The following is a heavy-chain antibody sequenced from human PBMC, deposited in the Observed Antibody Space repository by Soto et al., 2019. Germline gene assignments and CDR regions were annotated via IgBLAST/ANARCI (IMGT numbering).Heavy chain of an antibody. CDR3: ARDQSWIQLWLLVFDY. V-gene: IGHV1-18*01. D-gene: IGHD5-18*01. CDR1: GYTFTSYG. Sequence: ASVKVSCKASGYTFTSYGISWVRQAPGQGLEWMGWISAYNGNTNYAQKLQGRVTMTTDTSTSTAYMELRSLRSDDTAVYYCARDQSWIQLWLLVFDYWGQGPLVTVSS. CDR2: ISAYNGNT. J-gene: IGHJ4*02.